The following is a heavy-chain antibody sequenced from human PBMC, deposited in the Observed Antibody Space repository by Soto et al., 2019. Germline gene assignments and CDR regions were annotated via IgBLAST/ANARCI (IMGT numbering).Heavy chain of an antibody. V-gene: IGHV4-31*01. D-gene: IGHD3-16*01. CDR3: ARRKGGYAA. CDR2: IYYSGGT. CDR1: GASVSGVGYY. J-gene: IGHJ5*02. Sequence: QVQLQESGPGLVKPSQTLSLTCSVSGASVSGVGYYWSWIRQHPGKGLDWIGYIYYSGGTYYSPCHESPVSISRDTAKNQFSLKLSSVTAGDKAVYYWARRKGGYAAWGQGTLVNVSS.